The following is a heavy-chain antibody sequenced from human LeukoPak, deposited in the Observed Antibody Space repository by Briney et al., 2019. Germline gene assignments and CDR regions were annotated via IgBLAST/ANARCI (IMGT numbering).Heavy chain of an antibody. CDR2: IRSDASNQ. CDR1: GFLFRSSA. D-gene: IGHD2-15*01. V-gene: IGHV3-30*02. CDR3: AKAPVTSCRGAFCYPLDP. Sequence: GGSLRLSCEASGFLFRSSAMLWVRQAPGKGLEWVAFIRSDASNQFYSDSVKGRFTISRDSSKNTLYLQMNNLRTEDAAIYYCAKAPVTSCRGAFCYPLDPWGQGTLVTVSS. J-gene: IGHJ5*02.